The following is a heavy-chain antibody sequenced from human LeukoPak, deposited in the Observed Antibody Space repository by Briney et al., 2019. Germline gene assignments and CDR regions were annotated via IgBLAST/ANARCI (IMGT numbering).Heavy chain of an antibody. CDR1: GGSISPYY. J-gene: IGHJ5*02. CDR2: VYPSGRT. Sequence: PSETLPLPCTVSGGSISPYYWSWIRQPAGKGLEWIGRVYPSGRTSYNPSLENRVTMSVDTSKKQFSLKLRSAAAADTAVYYCASGGRISAANWFDLWGQGTLVSVSS. V-gene: IGHV4-4*07. CDR3: ASGGRISAANWFDL. D-gene: IGHD6-13*01.